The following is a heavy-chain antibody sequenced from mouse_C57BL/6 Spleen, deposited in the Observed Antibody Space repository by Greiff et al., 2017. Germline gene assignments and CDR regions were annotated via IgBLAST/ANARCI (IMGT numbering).Heavy chain of an antibody. Sequence: EVKLMESGGDLVKPGGSLKLSCAASGFTFSSYGMSWVRQTPDKRLEWVATISSGGSYTYYPDSVKGRFTISRDNAKNTLYLQMSSLKSEDTAMYYCARRDYDYSFFDYWGQGTTLTVSS. V-gene: IGHV5-6*02. CDR3: ARRDYDYSFFDY. J-gene: IGHJ2*01. D-gene: IGHD2-4*01. CDR2: ISSGGSYT. CDR1: GFTFSSYG.